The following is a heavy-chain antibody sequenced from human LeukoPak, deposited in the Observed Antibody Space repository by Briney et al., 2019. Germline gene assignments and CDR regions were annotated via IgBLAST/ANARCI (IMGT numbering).Heavy chain of an antibody. CDR2: IYYSGST. CDR3: ARFCNYYDSSGYYYGFDP. V-gene: IGHV4-59*01. J-gene: IGHJ5*02. D-gene: IGHD3-22*01. CDR1: GCSFSSYY. Sequence: SETLSLTCTVYGCSFSSYYWSWIRQPPGKGLEWIGYIYYSGSTNYHPSLKSRVTISIDTSKNQFSLKLSSVTAADTAVYYCARFCNYYDSSGYYYGFDPWGQGTLVTVSS.